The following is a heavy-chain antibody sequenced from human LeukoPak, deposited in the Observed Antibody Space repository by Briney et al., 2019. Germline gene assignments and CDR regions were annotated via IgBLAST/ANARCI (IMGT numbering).Heavy chain of an antibody. CDR3: AREYSSSSQFDY. CDR1: GFTFDDHG. Sequence: RTGGSLRLSCAASGFTFDDHGMSWVRQAPGKGLEWVSGIKWNGASTGYADSVKGRFTISRDNAKNSLYLQMNSLRAEDTALYYCAREYSSSSQFDYWGQGTLVTVSS. CDR2: IKWNGAST. J-gene: IGHJ4*02. V-gene: IGHV3-20*04. D-gene: IGHD6-6*01.